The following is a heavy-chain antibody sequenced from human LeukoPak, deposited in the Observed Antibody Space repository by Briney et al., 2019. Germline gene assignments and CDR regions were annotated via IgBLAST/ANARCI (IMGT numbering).Heavy chain of an antibody. CDR2: ISSSSSYI. CDR1: GFTFSSYS. V-gene: IGHV3-21*04. Sequence: GGSLRLSCAASGFTFSSYSMNWVRQAPGKGLEWVSSISSSSSYIYYADSVKGRFTISRDNSKNTLYLQMNSLRAEDTAVYYCAKTTLKLMVDYFDYWGQGTLVTVSS. D-gene: IGHD3-16*01. CDR3: AKTTLKLMVDYFDY. J-gene: IGHJ4*02.